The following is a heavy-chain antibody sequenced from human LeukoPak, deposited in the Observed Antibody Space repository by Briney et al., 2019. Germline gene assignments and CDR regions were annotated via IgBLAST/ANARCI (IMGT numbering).Heavy chain of an antibody. V-gene: IGHV4-34*01. J-gene: IGHJ6*02. CDR3: ARGRPLYYDILTGYPNPLYYYYGMDV. CDR2: INHSGST. Sequence: SETLSLTCAVYGGSFSGYYWSWIRQPPGKGLEWIGKINHSGSTNYNPSLKSRVTISVDTSKNQFSLKLSSVTAADTAVYYCARGRPLYYDILTGYPNPLYYYYGMDVWGQGTTVTVSS. CDR1: GGSFSGYY. D-gene: IGHD3-9*01.